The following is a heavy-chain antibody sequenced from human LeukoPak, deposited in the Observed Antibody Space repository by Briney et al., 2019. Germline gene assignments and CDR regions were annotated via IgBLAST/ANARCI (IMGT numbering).Heavy chain of an antibody. D-gene: IGHD2-15*01. V-gene: IGHV7-4-1*02. J-gene: IGHJ4*02. CDR1: GYTFTSYA. Sequence: ASVKVSCKASGYTFTSYAMNWVRQAPGQGLEWMGWINTNTGNPTYAQGFTGRFVFSLDTSVSTAYLQISSLKAEDTAVYYCARGGDCSGGSCYKRGLDYWGQGTLVTVSS. CDR3: ARGGDCSGGSCYKRGLDY. CDR2: INTNTGNP.